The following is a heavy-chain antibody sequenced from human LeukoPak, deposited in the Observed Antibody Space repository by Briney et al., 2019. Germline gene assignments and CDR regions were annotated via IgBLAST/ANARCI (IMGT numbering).Heavy chain of an antibody. Sequence: PSETLSPTCTVPGGSIRAYYWSWLRQPPGKGLEWIGYINYSGSTSYNPSLRSRVTISVDTSKNQFSLKLSSVTAADTAVYYCTSSASGGWFVPWGQGTLVTVSS. D-gene: IGHD3-16*01. V-gene: IGHV4-59*01. CDR2: INYSGST. J-gene: IGHJ5*02. CDR1: GGSIRAYY. CDR3: TSSASGGWFVP.